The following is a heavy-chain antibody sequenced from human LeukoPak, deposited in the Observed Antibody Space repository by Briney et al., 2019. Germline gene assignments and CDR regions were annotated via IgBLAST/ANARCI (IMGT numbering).Heavy chain of an antibody. CDR3: ARAEWRDDYYFDY. CDR1: GYTFTSYY. D-gene: IGHD3-3*01. CDR2: INPSGGST. Sequence: ASVKVSCKASGYTFTSYYMHWVRQAPGQGLEWMGIINPSGGSTRYAQMFQGRATMTRDTSTSTVYMELSSLRSEDTAVYYCARAEWRDDYYFDYWGQGTLVTVSS. J-gene: IGHJ4*02. V-gene: IGHV1-46*01.